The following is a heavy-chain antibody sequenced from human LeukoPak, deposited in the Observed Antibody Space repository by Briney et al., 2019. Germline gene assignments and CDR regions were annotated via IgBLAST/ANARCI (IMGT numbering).Heavy chain of an antibody. CDR3: ARWDSYGYFDY. CDR1: GGSVINTNW. CDR2: VHLDGRT. J-gene: IGHJ4*02. Sequence: PSETLSLTCTVSGGSVINTNWWTWVRQPPGKGLEWIGEVHLDGRTNYNPSLESRLTMSVDVSENQVSLKLSSVTAADTAVYYCARWDSYGYFDYWGQGTLVTVSS. D-gene: IGHD5-18*01. V-gene: IGHV4-4*02.